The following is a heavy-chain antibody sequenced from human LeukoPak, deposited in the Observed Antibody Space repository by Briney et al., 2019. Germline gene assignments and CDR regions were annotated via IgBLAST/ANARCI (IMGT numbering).Heavy chain of an antibody. CDR2: ISYDGSNK. CDR1: GFTFSTYA. J-gene: IGHJ4*02. CDR3: APYGGYSSGPTGY. D-gene: IGHD6-19*01. V-gene: IGHV3-30-3*01. Sequence: GGSLRLSCAASGFTFSTYAMSWVRQAAGKGLEWVAVISYDGSNKYYADSVKGRFTISRDNSKNTLYLQMNSLRAEDTAVYYCAPYGGYSSGPTGYWGQGTLVTVSS.